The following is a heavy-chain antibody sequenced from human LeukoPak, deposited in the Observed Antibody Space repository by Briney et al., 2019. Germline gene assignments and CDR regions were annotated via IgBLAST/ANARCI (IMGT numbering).Heavy chain of an antibody. J-gene: IGHJ4*02. D-gene: IGHD5-12*01. CDR1: GFTFSSYA. V-gene: IGHV3-23*01. CDR3: AKDRGGAIVATILED. Sequence: GGSLRLSCAASGFTFSSYAMSWVRQAPGKGLEWVSAISGSGGSTYYAASVKGRFTISRDNSKNTLYLQMNSLRAEDTAVYYCAKDRGGAIVATILEDWGQGTLVTVSS. CDR2: ISGSGGST.